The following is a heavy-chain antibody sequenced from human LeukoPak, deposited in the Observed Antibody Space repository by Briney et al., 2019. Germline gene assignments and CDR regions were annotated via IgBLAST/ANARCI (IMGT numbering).Heavy chain of an antibody. J-gene: IGHJ3*02. CDR3: ARQTGDRPNDAFDI. D-gene: IGHD7-27*01. Sequence: SETLSLTCTVSGGSISSGGYYWSWIRQHPGKGLEWIGYIYYSGSTYYNPSLKSRVTISVDTSKNQFSLKLSSVTAADTAVYYCARQTGDRPNDAFDIWGQGTMVTVSS. CDR1: GGSISSGGYY. V-gene: IGHV4-31*03. CDR2: IYYSGST.